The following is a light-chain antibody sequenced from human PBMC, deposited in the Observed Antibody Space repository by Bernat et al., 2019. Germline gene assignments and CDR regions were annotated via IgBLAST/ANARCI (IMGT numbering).Light chain of an antibody. CDR3: KQHNSYPLT. CDR2: YAS. CDR1: QDIRNY. V-gene: IGKV1-16*01. J-gene: IGKJ4*01. Sequence: DTVTITCRAGQDIRNYLAWYQLKPGKAPKPLIYYASNLESGVPSRFNGTGSGTDFTLTISGLQPEDFAAYYCKQHNSYPLTFGGGTKVEIK.